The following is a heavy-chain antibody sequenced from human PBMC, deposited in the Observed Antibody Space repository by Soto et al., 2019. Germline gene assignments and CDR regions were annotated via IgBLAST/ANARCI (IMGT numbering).Heavy chain of an antibody. CDR2: ISEDAETD. Sequence: LRLSCVASGFTFSDFGMHWVRQGPGKGLEWLAVISEDAETDFHADSVKGRFTVSRDNFRETLYLQMNSLTTDDSGVYFCAKAPFRRPYYFYGMDVWGQGTLVTVSS. CDR1: GFTFSDFG. D-gene: IGHD3-10*01. J-gene: IGHJ6*02. CDR3: AKAPFRRPYYFYGMDV. V-gene: IGHV3-30*18.